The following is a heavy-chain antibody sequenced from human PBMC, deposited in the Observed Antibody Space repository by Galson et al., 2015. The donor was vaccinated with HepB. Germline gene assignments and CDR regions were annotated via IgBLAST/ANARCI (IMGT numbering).Heavy chain of an antibody. V-gene: IGHV5-51*07. Sequence: QSGAEVKKPGESLKISCQGSGYTFTSHWIGWVHQMPGKGLEWMGAIYPGDSDTKYSPSFQGLVTISADKSINTAYLQWSSLKASDTAVYYCASGYNYGNALDIWGQGTTIIVSS. J-gene: IGHJ3*02. CDR2: IYPGDSDT. CDR1: GYTFTSHW. D-gene: IGHD3-16*01. CDR3: ASGYNYGNALDI.